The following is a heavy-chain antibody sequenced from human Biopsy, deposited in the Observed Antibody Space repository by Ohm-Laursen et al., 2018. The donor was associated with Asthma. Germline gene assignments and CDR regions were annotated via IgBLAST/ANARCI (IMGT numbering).Heavy chain of an antibody. V-gene: IGHV1-3*01. D-gene: IGHD5-12*01. Sequence: SSVKVSCKASGYSFATNAMHWVRQAPGQRPEWMGWFNPGNGNAKVSEKFQGRVSITRDTSATTAYLEVSSLTFEDTAVYYCARSAETYSGFDSNYYGMDVWGQGTRVTVSS. CDR1: GYSFATNA. CDR2: FNPGNGNA. CDR3: ARSAETYSGFDSNYYGMDV. J-gene: IGHJ6*02.